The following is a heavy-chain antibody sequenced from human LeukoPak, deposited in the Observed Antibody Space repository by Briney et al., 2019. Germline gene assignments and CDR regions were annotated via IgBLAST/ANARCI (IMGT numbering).Heavy chain of an antibody. CDR3: ASQAANSFAFDI. CDR2: TYYRSKWSY. Sequence: SQTLSLTCAIYGDSVSSNSAAWNWIRQSPSRGLEWLGRTYYRSKWSYNYAISVKSRISIKPDTSKNQFSLQLNSVTPEDTAVYYCASQAANSFAFDIRGQGTMVTVSS. V-gene: IGHV6-1*01. D-gene: IGHD4/OR15-4a*01. CDR1: GDSVSSNSAA. J-gene: IGHJ3*02.